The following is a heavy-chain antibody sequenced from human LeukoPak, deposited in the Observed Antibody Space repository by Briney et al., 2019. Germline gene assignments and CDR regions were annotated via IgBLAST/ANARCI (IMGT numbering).Heavy chain of an antibody. J-gene: IGHJ4*02. D-gene: IGHD6-13*01. V-gene: IGHV4-30-4*01. CDR3: ARSVVQQPGNYYFDY. CDR1: GGSISSSDYY. Sequence: SQTLSLTCTVSGGSISSSDYYWSWIRQPPGKGLEWIGYIYYSGSTYYNPSLKSRVTISVDTSKNQFSLKLSSVTAADTAVYYCARSVVQQPGNYYFDYWGQGTLVTVSS. CDR2: IYYSGST.